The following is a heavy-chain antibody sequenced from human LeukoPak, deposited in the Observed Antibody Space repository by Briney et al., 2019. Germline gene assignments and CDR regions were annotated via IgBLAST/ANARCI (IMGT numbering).Heavy chain of an antibody. CDR1: GGSISSSNW. CDR3: ARRGHSSGWYVDY. J-gene: IGHJ4*02. D-gene: IGHD6-19*01. CDR2: IYHSGST. V-gene: IGHV4-4*02. Sequence: PSETLSLTCAVSGGSISSSNWWSWVRQPPGKGLEWIGEIYHSGSTNYNPSLKSRVAISVDTSKNQFSLKLNSVTAADTAVYYCARRGHSSGWYVDYWGQGTLVTVSS.